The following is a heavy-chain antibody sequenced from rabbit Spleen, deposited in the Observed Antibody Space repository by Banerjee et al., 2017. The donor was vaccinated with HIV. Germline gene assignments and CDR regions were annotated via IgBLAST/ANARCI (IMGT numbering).Heavy chain of an antibody. V-gene: IGHV1S40*01. Sequence: QSLEESGGGLVQPEGSLTLTCTASGFSFSSSYYMCWVRQAPGKGLEWITCINIATGKSVYASWVSGRFIMSRTSSTTVTLQMTSLTAADTATYFCARDTGTSFSTYGMDLWGPGTLVTVS. CDR1: GFSFSSSYY. CDR2: INIATGKS. J-gene: IGHJ6*01. D-gene: IGHD8-1*01. CDR3: ARDTGTSFSTYGMDL.